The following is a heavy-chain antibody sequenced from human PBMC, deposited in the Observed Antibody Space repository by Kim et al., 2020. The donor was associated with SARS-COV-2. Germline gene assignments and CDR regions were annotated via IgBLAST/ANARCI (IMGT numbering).Heavy chain of an antibody. CDR2: IYTSGST. D-gene: IGHD7-27*01. J-gene: IGHJ6*02. CDR1: GGSISSGSYY. V-gene: IGHV4-61*02. CDR3: AGKTAWDYLYGMDV. Sequence: SETLSLTCTVSGGSISSGSYYWSWIRQPAGKGLEWIGRIYTSGSTNYNPSLKSRVTISVDTSKNQFSLKLSSVTAADTAVYYCAGKTAWDYLYGMDVWGQGTTVTVSS.